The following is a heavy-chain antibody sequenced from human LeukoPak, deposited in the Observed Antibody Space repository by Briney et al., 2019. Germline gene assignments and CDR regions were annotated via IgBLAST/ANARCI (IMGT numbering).Heavy chain of an antibody. CDR2: ISAYNGNT. V-gene: IGHV1-18*01. CDR3: ARTHLAGGDYFDY. Sequence: ASVKVSCKASGYTFTSYGISWVRQAPGQGLEWMGWISAYNGNTNYAQKFQGRVTITADKSTSTAYMELSSLRSEDTAVYYCARTHLAGGDYFDYWGQGTLVTVSS. J-gene: IGHJ4*02. CDR1: GYTFTSYG. D-gene: IGHD6-19*01.